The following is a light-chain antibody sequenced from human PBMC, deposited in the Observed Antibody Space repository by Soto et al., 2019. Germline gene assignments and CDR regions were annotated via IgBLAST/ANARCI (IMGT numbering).Light chain of an antibody. V-gene: IGKV1-12*01. J-gene: IGKJ2*01. CDR2: KAS. Sequence: DIQMTQSPSSVSASVGDSLTITCRASQNVGDRLAWYQQKLGKAPQLLIQKASILQPGIPSRFSGSGSATYFTLTVSSLQPEDFATYYCLQVYTFPRTFGQGTKVDIK. CDR3: LQVYTFPRT. CDR1: QNVGDR.